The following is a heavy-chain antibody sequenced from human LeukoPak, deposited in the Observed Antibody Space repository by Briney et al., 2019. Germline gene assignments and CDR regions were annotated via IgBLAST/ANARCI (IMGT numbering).Heavy chain of an antibody. V-gene: IGHV3-7*01. CDR3: VRDSRPPDSIHFWSVNLFDP. CDR1: GFTFSSNW. CDR2: IKPDGSAE. J-gene: IGHJ5*02. D-gene: IGHD3-3*02. Sequence: PGGSLRLSCATSGFTFSSNWMSWVRHAPGRGLDWVANIKPDGSAEYYAASVKGRFTVSRDNSKNTLYLQMNSLRPEDTAVYYCVRDSRPPDSIHFWSVNLFDPWGQGTLVTVSS.